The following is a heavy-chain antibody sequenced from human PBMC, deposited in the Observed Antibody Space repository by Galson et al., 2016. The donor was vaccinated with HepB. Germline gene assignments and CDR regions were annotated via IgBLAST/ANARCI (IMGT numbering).Heavy chain of an antibody. CDR1: GVSITRDDSY. Sequence: TLSLTCTVSGVSITRDDSYWCWIRHHPEKGLEWIGYIYYSGSTYYNPSLTSPATISEDTSKNQFSLKLTSVTAADAAVYYCARSRDGFNLPDYGIDVWGQGTAVTVSS. V-gene: IGHV4-31*01. J-gene: IGHJ6*02. D-gene: IGHD5-24*01. CDR3: ARSRDGFNLPDYGIDV. CDR2: IYYSGST.